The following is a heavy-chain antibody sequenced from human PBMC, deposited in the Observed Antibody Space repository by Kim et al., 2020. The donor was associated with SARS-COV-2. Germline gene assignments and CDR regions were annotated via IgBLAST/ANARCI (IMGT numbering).Heavy chain of an antibody. D-gene: IGHD7-27*01. CDR3: ANPHLETGGGPLYYGMDV. Sequence: GRFTISMDNSKNRLYLQMNSLGAEDTAVYYCANPHLETGGGPLYYGMDVWGQGTTVTVSS. V-gene: IGHV3-23*02. J-gene: IGHJ6*02.